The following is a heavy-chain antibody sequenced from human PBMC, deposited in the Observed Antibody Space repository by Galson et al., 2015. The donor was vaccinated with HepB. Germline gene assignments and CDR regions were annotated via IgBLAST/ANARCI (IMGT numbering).Heavy chain of an antibody. V-gene: IGHV4-59*01. CDR1: GGSIGTYY. Sequence: TLSLTCTVSGGSIGTYYWSWIRQPPGKGLEWIGYIYHSGNSNYNPSLKSRVTMSVDTSKHQFSLKLSSVTAADTAVYYCTRARRDSYGFTAFYYYYYGMDVWGQGTTVTVSS. D-gene: IGHD5-18*01. CDR2: IYHSGNS. CDR3: TRARRDSYGFTAFYYYYYGMDV. J-gene: IGHJ6*02.